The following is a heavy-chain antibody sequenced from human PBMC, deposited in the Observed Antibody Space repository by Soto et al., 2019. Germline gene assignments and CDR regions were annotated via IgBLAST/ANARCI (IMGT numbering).Heavy chain of an antibody. V-gene: IGHV1-3*01. J-gene: IGHJ4*02. CDR1: GYTFTSYA. D-gene: IGHD6-19*01. Sequence: ASVKVSCKASGYTFTSYAMHWVRQAPGQRLEWMGWINAGNGNTKYSQKFQGRVTITRDTSASTAYMELSSLRSEDTAVYYCARDLRWGSGWYLKHYWGQGTLVTVSS. CDR3: ARDLRWGSGWYLKHY. CDR2: INAGNGNT.